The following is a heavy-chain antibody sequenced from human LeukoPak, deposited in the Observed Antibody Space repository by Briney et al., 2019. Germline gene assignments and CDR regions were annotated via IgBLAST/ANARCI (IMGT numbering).Heavy chain of an antibody. J-gene: IGHJ4*02. CDR3: ARQKQSHGNFDY. CDR1: GFTVSVYY. Sequence: GGSLRLSCAVSGFTVSVYYMSWVRQAPGKGLEWVSTISGSGYSTYYADSVKGRFTISRENAKNSLYLQMNSLRAEDTAMYYCARQKQSHGNFDYWGQGTLVTVSS. CDR2: ISGSGYST. V-gene: IGHV3-23*01. D-gene: IGHD1-26*01.